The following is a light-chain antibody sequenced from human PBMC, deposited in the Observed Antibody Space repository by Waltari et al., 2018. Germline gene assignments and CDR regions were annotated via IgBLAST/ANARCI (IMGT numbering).Light chain of an antibody. CDR1: QAIRND. Sequence: DIQMTQSPSSLSASVGDRVTITCRTSQAIRNDLGWFQQKPGKSPKRLIHGASRLQSGVPSRFSGSGYVTELTLTINSLQPEECATYYCLQHNTYPLTFGGGTKGGIK. CDR3: LQHNTYPLT. J-gene: IGKJ4*01. V-gene: IGKV1-17*01. CDR2: GAS.